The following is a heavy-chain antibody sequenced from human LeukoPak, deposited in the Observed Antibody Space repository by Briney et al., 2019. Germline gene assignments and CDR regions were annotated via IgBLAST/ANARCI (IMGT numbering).Heavy chain of an antibody. V-gene: IGHV3-53*01. D-gene: IGHD6-6*01. CDR1: GFTVSSNY. CDR3: ARDGSGRPEGLD. Sequence: GGSLRLSRAASGFTVSSNYMSWVRQAPGKGLEWVSVIYSGGSTYYAGSVRGRFTISRDNSKNTVYLQMNSLRAEDTAVYYCARDGSGRPEGLDWGRGTLVTVSS. CDR2: IYSGGST. J-gene: IGHJ4*02.